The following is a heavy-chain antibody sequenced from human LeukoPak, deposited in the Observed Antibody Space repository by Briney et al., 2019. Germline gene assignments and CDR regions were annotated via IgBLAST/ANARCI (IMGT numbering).Heavy chain of an antibody. CDR2: INANSGDT. CDR1: GYTFTGYY. V-gene: IGHV1-2*02. J-gene: IGHJ3*02. CDR3: ARSFADYYDSSGYSAYAFDI. D-gene: IGHD3-22*01. Sequence: ASVKVSCKASGYTFTGYYMQWVRQAPGQGLEWMGWINANSGDTKYAQKFQGRVTMTRDTSISTAYMELSSLRSEDTAVYYCARSFADYYDSSGYSAYAFDIWGQGTMVTVSS.